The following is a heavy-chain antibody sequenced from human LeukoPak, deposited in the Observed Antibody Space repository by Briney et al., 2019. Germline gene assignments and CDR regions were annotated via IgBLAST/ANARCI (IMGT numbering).Heavy chain of an antibody. Sequence: SETLSLTCTVSGGSISSSSYYWGWIRQPPGKGLEWIGSIYYSGSTYYNPSLKGRVTISVDTSKNQFSLKLSSVTAADTAVYYCARLTEWQTDYWGQGTLVTVSS. V-gene: IGHV4-39*01. CDR1: GGSISSSSYY. CDR2: IYYSGST. D-gene: IGHD3-3*01. CDR3: ARLTEWQTDY. J-gene: IGHJ4*02.